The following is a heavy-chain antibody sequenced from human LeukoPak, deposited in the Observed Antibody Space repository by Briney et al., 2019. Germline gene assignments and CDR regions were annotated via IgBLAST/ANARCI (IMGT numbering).Heavy chain of an antibody. CDR2: IHPGRDTT. Sequence: ASVKVSCKASGYPFINYYIHWVRQAPGQGLEWMGRIHPGRDTTTYAQNFRGRVTMTRDTSTRTVHMELNSLGSGDTAVYYCARPDSTSSRSYFPYWGQGTLVTVSS. J-gene: IGHJ1*01. D-gene: IGHD6-6*01. V-gene: IGHV1-46*01. CDR1: GYPFINYY. CDR3: ARPDSTSSRSYFPY.